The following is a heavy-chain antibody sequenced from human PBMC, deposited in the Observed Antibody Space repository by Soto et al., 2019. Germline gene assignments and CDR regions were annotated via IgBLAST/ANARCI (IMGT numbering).Heavy chain of an antibody. V-gene: IGHV3-30*18. Sequence: SLTLSCASCGFTFASYVMQWIRQAPGNGRDWVAVISSDGSNKYYADSVKGRFTISRDNSKTTLYLQMNGPSAEDTAVSSCAKDGPFLGYRYGSFTWFHPCGQGTLVTVYS. J-gene: IGHJ5*02. D-gene: IGHD5-18*01. CDR2: ISSDGSNK. CDR1: GFTFASYV. CDR3: AKDGPFLGYRYGSFTWFHP.